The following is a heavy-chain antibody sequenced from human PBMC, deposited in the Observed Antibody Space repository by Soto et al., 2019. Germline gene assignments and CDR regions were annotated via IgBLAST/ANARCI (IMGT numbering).Heavy chain of an antibody. V-gene: IGHV3-21*01. CDR2: ITVRDPF. CDR1: GFTFRSFS. Sequence: GFLRLTFAASGFTFRSFSIHWVRQAPGRGLDWVSCITVRDPFYADSVKSRFTNSRDNAKNSLYLQMRSLRAEDTAVYYCARDATLARGVPFDAWGPGTLVTVSS. CDR3: ARDATLARGVPFDA. J-gene: IGHJ4*02. D-gene: IGHD3-10*01.